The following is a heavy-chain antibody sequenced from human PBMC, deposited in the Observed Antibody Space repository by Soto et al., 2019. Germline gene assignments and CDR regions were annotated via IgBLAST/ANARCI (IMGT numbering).Heavy chain of an antibody. CDR3: TRDSGGRDAY. CDR2: INTDGSIT. V-gene: IGHV3-74*01. D-gene: IGHD2-15*01. Sequence: GGSLRLSCAASGFTFSSYWMHWVRQVPGKGLVWVSRINTDGSITSHADSVKGRFTISRDNAKNTLYLQMNSLGADDAAVYYCTRDSGGRDAYWGQGALVTVSS. CDR1: GFTFSSYW. J-gene: IGHJ4*02.